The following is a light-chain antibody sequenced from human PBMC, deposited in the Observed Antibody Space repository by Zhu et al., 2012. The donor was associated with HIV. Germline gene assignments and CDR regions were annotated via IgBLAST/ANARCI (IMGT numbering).Light chain of an antibody. CDR3: QHYNNWPL. CDR1: QSVSNN. CDR2: DSS. V-gene: IGKV3-15*01. Sequence: EIVMTQSPATLSVSPGERATLSCRASQSVSNNLAWYQQKPGQAPRLLIFDSSTRATDIPARFSGSGSGTEFSLTISTVQSEDFAVYYCQHYNNWPLFGQGTKVEIK. J-gene: IGKJ1*01.